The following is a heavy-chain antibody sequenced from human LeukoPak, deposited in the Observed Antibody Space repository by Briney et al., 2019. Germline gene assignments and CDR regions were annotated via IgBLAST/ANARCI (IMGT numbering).Heavy chain of an antibody. D-gene: IGHD6-19*01. CDR2: ISGSGANT. CDR3: ASHAAYTSDWRARTFDY. Sequence: GGSLRLSCGASGFTFTNHGTSWVRQAPGKGLEWVSAISGSGANTYYTDSVRGRFIISRDQSRKTLYLQMNRLRAEDTAIYYCASHAAYTSDWRARTFDYWGQGTLVTVSS. V-gene: IGHV3-23*01. J-gene: IGHJ4*02. CDR1: GFTFTNHG.